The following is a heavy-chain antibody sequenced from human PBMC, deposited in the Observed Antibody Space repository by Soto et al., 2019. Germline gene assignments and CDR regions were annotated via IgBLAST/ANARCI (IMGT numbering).Heavy chain of an antibody. CDR2: IHPLDSET. D-gene: IGHD3-3*01. Sequence: PGESLKISCKGSGYNFTAFWLGWVRQMPGKGLEWMANIHPLDSETNYGPSFQGQVTISADKSITTDFLHCSNLKASDTIIYFCVKLGFRGAIYFGSWGQGSLVPVSS. J-gene: IGHJ4*02. CDR1: GYNFTAFW. V-gene: IGHV5-51*01. CDR3: VKLGFRGAIYFGS.